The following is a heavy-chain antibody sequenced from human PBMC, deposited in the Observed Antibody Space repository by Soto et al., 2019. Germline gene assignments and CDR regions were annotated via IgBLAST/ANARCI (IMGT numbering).Heavy chain of an antibody. D-gene: IGHD1-26*01. CDR1: GGSVSSGSYY. Sequence: SETLSLTCTVSGGSVSSGSYYWSWIRQPPGKGLEWIGYIYYSGSTNYNPSLKSRVTISVDTSKNQFSLKLSSVTAADTAVYYCARSGKWELLGNFDYWGQGTLVTVSS. CDR3: ARSGKWELLGNFDY. CDR2: IYYSGST. V-gene: IGHV4-61*01. J-gene: IGHJ4*02.